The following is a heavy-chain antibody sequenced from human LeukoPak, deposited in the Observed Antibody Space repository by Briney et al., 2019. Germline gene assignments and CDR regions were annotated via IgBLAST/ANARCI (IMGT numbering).Heavy chain of an antibody. J-gene: IGHJ6*03. CDR2: IYYSGST. V-gene: IGHV4-39*01. CDR1: GGSISSSSYY. D-gene: IGHD3-10*01. Sequence: PSETLSLTCTVSGGSISSSSYYWGWIRQPPGKGLEWIGSIYYSGSTYYNPSLKSRVTISVDTSKNQFSLKLSSVTAADTAVYYCARLSPMVRGVSYYYYYYMDVWGKGTTVTISS. CDR3: ARLSPMVRGVSYYYYYYMDV.